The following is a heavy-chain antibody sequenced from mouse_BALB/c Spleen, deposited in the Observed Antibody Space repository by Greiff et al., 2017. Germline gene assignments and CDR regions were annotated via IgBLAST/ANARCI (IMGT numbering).Heavy chain of an antibody. J-gene: IGHJ3*01. D-gene: IGHD1-1*01. Sequence: EVKLVESGGGLVQPGESLKLSCESNEYEFPSHDMSWVRKTPEKRLELVAAINSDGGSTYYPDTMERRFIISRDNTKKTLYLQMSSLRSEDTALYYCARHRNYYGSSYPFAYWGQGTLVTVSA. CDR2: INSDGGST. CDR3: ARHRNYYGSSYPFAY. CDR1: EYEFPSHD. V-gene: IGHV5-2*01.